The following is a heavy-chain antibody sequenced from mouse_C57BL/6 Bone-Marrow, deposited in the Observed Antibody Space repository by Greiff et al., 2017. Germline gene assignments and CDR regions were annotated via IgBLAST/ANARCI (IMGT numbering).Heavy chain of an antibody. CDR1: GYTFTSYW. CDR2: IYPGSGST. V-gene: IGHV1-55*01. J-gene: IGHJ4*01. Sequence: QVQLQQSGAELVKPGASVKMSCKASGYTFTSYWITWVKQRPGQGLEWIGDIYPGSGSTNYNEKFKSKATLTVDTSSSTAYVQLSSLTSEDSAVYYCARCYFYYAMDYWGQGTSVTVSS. CDR3: ARCYFYYAMDY. D-gene: IGHD1-1*01.